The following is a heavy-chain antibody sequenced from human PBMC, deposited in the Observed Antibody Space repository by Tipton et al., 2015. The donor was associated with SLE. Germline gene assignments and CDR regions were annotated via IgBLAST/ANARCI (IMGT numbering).Heavy chain of an antibody. Sequence: TLSLTCKVSGGSISSYYWSWIRQTSGKRLEWIGYTHTSGSTDYNPSPKSRVTISVDTSKNQFSLKLSSVTAADTAAYYCARRSPVGESWSGQGNDIWGQGTMVTVSS. CDR2: THTSGST. CDR3: ARRSPVGESWSGQGNDI. D-gene: IGHD3-3*01. CDR1: GGSISSYY. V-gene: IGHV4-4*08. J-gene: IGHJ3*02.